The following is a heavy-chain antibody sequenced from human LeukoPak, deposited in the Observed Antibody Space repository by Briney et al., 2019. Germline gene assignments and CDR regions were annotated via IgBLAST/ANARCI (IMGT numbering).Heavy chain of an antibody. CDR3: AKPYYYGSRSYMDY. J-gene: IGHJ4*02. CDR1: GFTFSNYG. CDR2: IWYDGSKK. D-gene: IGHD3-10*01. Sequence: TGGSLRLSCATSGFTFSNYGMHWVRQAPGKGLEWVAVIWYDGSKKYYADSVKGRFTISRDNSKNMLYLQMNSLRAEDTAVYYCAKPYYYGSRSYMDYWGQGTLVTVSS. V-gene: IGHV3-30*02.